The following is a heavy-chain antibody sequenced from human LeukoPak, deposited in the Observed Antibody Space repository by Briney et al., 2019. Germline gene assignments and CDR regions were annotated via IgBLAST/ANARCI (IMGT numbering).Heavy chain of an antibody. D-gene: IGHD2-21*02. V-gene: IGHV1-46*01. CDR1: GYTFTSYY. CDR3: ARGGVDLVVTALGY. Sequence: ASVKASCKASGYTFTSYYMHWVRQAPGQGLEWMGMINPSSGSTSYAQKFQGRVTMTRDTSTSTVYMELSSLRSEDTTVYYCARGGVDLVVTALGYWGQGTLVTVSS. J-gene: IGHJ4*02. CDR2: INPSSGST.